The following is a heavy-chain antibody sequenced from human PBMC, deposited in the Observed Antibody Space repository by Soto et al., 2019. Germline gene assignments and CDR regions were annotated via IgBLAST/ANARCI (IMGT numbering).Heavy chain of an antibody. CDR1: GFTFSNYA. V-gene: IGHV3-23*01. CDR2: ISGSGGTT. CDR3: AKFFVESGSNNGQPWSFHY. D-gene: IGHD1-1*01. Sequence: EVQLLESGGGLVQPGRSLRLSCAASGFTFSNYAMSWVRQAPGQGLDWVSAISGSGGTTYYADSVKGRFTISRDNSKNTMFMEMNGLRTEDGAVYYGAKFFVESGSNNGQPWSFHYWGQGTLVTVSS. J-gene: IGHJ4*02.